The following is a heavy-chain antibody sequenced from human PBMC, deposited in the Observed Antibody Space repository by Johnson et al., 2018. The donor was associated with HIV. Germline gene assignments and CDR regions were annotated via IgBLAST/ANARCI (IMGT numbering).Heavy chain of an antibody. J-gene: IGHJ3*02. V-gene: IGHV3-13*01. CDR3: ARAGRWSGDTFDI. Sequence: EVQLVESGGGLVQPGGSLRLPCAASGFSVSTYDMHWVRQATGKGLDWVSVIGTAGDTYYLGSVKGRFTISRENAKNSLYLQMNSLRAGDTAVYYCARAGRWSGDTFDIWGQGTMVTVSS. CDR2: IGTAGDT. D-gene: IGHD3-10*01. CDR1: GFSVSTYD.